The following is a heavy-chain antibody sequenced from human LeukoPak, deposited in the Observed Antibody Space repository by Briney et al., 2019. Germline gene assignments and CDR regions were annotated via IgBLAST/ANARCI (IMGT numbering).Heavy chain of an antibody. D-gene: IGHD3-10*01. CDR2: MNPNSGNT. V-gene: IGHV1-8*02. J-gene: IGHJ4*02. CDR3: ARGVHTMVRGVFPADY. Sequence: ASVKVSCKASGGTFSSYAISWVRQAPGQGLEWMGWMNPNSGNTGYAQKFQGRVTMTRNTSISTAYMELSSLRSEDTAVYYCARGVHTMVRGVFPADYWGQGTLVTVSS. CDR1: GGTFSSYA.